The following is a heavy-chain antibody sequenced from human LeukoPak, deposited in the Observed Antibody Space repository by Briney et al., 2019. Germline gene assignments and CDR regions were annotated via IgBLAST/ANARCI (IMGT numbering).Heavy chain of an antibody. D-gene: IGHD1/OR15-1a*01. J-gene: IGHJ4*02. CDR1: GFTFSAYR. V-gene: IGHV3-23*01. CDR3: AKDNWNNHFFDY. CDR2: ISGSGGRT. Sequence: PGGSLRLSCAASGFTFSAYRMSWVRQAPGKGLEWISGISGSGGRTSYADSMKGRFTISRDNSKNTLYLQMNSLRAEDTAVYYCAKDNWNNHFFDYWGQGTLVTVSS.